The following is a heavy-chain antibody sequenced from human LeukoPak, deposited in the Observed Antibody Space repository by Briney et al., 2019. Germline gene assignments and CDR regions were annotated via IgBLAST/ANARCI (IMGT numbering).Heavy chain of an antibody. CDR2: INSSGGST. Sequence: ASVKVSCKASGYTFTSYYMHWVRQAPGQGLEWMGIINSSGGSTSYAQKFQGRVTMTRDTSTSTVYMELSSLRSEDTAVYYCARGGRDGYNFGSGFDYWGQRTLVTVSS. CDR1: GYTFTSYY. J-gene: IGHJ4*02. D-gene: IGHD5-24*01. CDR3: ARGGRDGYNFGSGFDY. V-gene: IGHV1-46*01.